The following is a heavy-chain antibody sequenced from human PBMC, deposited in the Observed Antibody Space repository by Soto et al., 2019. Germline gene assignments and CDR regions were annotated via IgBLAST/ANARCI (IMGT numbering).Heavy chain of an antibody. V-gene: IGHV1-46*01. CDR2: INPNGGDT. J-gene: IGHJ3*01. CDR1: GYTFTSYN. CDR3: ALGGFDF. Sequence: QVQLVQSGAEVKKTGASVKVSCKASGYTFTSYNMHWVRQAPGQGLEWMGIINPNGGDTSYVQKFQGRVTVTRDTSTSTVYMELSSLRSEDTAVYYCALGGFDFWGQGTMVTVSS. D-gene: IGHD2-15*01.